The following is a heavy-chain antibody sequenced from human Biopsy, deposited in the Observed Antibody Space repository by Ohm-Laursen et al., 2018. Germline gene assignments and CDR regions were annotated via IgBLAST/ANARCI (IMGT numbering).Heavy chain of an antibody. CDR3: ARGEGSSWFDP. CDR1: GDSFTSYA. J-gene: IGHJ5*02. Sequence: SVKVSCKASGDSFTSYAIGWVRQAPGQGLEWMGGIIPIPNVATYAQKFQGRITITADESTSTAYMELSSLTSDDTAVYFCARGEGSSWFDPWGQGTLVIVSS. D-gene: IGHD1-26*01. CDR2: IIPIPNVA. V-gene: IGHV1-69*10.